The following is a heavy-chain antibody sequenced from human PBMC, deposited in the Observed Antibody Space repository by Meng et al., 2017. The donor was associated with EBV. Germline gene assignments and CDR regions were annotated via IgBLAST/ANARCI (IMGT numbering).Heavy chain of an antibody. D-gene: IGHD6-13*01. J-gene: IGHJ5*02. CDR3: AHRRDEYSSSWYGWFDP. CDR1: GFSLSTSGVG. CDR2: IYWDDDK. Sequence: ITLKESGPTLVQPPQTLTLTCTFSGFSLSTSGVGVGWIRQPPGKALEWLALIYWDDDKRYSPSLKSRLTITKDTSKNQVVLTMTNMDPVDTATYYCAHRRDEYSSSWYGWFDPWGQGTLVTVSS. V-gene: IGHV2-5*02.